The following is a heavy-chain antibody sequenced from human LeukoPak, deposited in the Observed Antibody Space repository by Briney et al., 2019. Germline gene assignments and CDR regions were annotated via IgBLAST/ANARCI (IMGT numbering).Heavy chain of an antibody. Sequence: GGSLRLSCAASGFTVSSNYMSWVRQAPGKGLEWVSVTYSGGSTYYADSVKGRFTISRDNSKNTLYLQMNSLRAEDTAVYYCATLGALDSGSSDDWRQGTLVTVSS. CDR1: GFTVSSNY. CDR2: TYSGGST. J-gene: IGHJ4*02. CDR3: ATLGALDSGSSDD. D-gene: IGHD3-10*01. V-gene: IGHV3-53*01.